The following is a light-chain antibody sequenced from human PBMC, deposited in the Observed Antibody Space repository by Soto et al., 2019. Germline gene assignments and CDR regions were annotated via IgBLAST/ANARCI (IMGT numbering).Light chain of an antibody. V-gene: IGLV2-23*02. CDR2: EVS. Sequence: QTVVTQPASVSGSPGQSITISCTGTSSDVGTYNLVSWYQQHPGKAPKLIISEVSKRPSGVSNRFSGSKSGNTASLTISGLQAEDEADYYCCSYAGSSYTFYWLFGGGTKLTVL. J-gene: IGLJ3*02. CDR3: CSYAGSSYTFYWL. CDR1: SSDVGTYNL.